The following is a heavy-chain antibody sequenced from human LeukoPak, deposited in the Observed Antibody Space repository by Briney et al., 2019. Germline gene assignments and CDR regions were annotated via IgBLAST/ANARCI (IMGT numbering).Heavy chain of an antibody. CDR2: ISDTGDRT. Sequence: GGSLRLSCAASGFTFGSDAMNWVRRAPGKGLEWVSGISDTGDRTYYTASVKGRFTISRDNSKNTLYLQMNSLRAEDTAIYFCAKDRSVAVTNTDGYFDYWGHGTLVTVSS. V-gene: IGHV3-23*01. CDR3: AKDRSVAVTNTDGYFDY. CDR1: GFTFGSDA. J-gene: IGHJ4*01. D-gene: IGHD6-19*01.